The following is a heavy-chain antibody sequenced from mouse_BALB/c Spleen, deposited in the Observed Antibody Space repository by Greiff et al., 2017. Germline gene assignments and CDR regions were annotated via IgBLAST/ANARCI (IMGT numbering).Heavy chain of an antibody. Sequence: QVQLQQPGAELVKPGASVRLSCKASGYTFTSYYMYWVKQRPGQGLEWIGGINPSNGGTNFNEKFKSKATLTVDKSSSTAYMQLSSLTSEDSAVYYCTRSIYYYGSSYCAMDYWGQGTSVTVSS. V-gene: IGHV1S81*02. D-gene: IGHD1-1*01. J-gene: IGHJ4*01. CDR2: INPSNGGT. CDR1: GYTFTSYY. CDR3: TRSIYYYGSSYCAMDY.